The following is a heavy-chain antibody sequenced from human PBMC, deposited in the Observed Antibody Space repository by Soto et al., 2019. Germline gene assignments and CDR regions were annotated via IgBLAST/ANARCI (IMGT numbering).Heavy chain of an antibody. V-gene: IGHV3-23*01. J-gene: IGHJ6*02. Sequence: GGSLRLSCAASGFTFSSYAMSWVCQAPGKGLEWVSAISGSGGSTYYADSVKGRFTISRDNSKNTLYLQMNGLRAEDTAVYYCAKGATYTTLTYYYYGMDVWGQGTTVTVSS. CDR3: AKGATYTTLTYYYYGMDV. CDR1: GFTFSSYA. CDR2: ISGSGGST. D-gene: IGHD1-20*01.